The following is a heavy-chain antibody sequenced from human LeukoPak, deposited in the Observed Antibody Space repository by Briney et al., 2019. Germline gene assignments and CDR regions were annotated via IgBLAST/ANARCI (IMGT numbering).Heavy chain of an antibody. J-gene: IGHJ4*02. CDR2: IFYSGSS. V-gene: IGHV4-39*07. Sequence: SETLSLTCTVSGGSISRSSYYWGWIRQPPGKGLEWIGSIFYSGSSYYNPSLKSRVTISVDTSKYQLSLNLNSVTAADTAVYYCVRAYDYWGQGTLVTVSS. CDR1: GGSISRSSYY. CDR3: VRAYDY.